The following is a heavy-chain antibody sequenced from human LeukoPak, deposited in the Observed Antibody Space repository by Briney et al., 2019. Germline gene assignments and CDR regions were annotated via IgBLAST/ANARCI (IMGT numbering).Heavy chain of an antibody. V-gene: IGHV3-7*01. CDR1: GFTFSSYW. CDR3: ARDNYDSSGPYYFDY. Sequence: GGSLRLSCAASGFTFSSYWMSWVRQAPGKGLEWVANIKQDGSEKYYVDSVKGRFTISRDNARNSLYLQMNSLRAEDTAVYYCARDNYDSSGPYYFDYWGQGTLVTVSS. J-gene: IGHJ4*02. D-gene: IGHD3-22*01. CDR2: IKQDGSEK.